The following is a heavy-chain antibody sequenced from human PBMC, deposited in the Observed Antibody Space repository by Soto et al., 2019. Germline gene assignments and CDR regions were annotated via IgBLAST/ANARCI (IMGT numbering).Heavy chain of an antibody. D-gene: IGHD3-22*01. V-gene: IGHV3-74*01. CDR3: ARARLVVEGRFDY. CDR2: INSDGTTT. Sequence: PGGSLRLSCAASGFTFSSYWMHWVRQAPGKGLVWVSRINSDGTTTNYADSVKGRFTISRDNAKNTVYLQMNSLRAEDTAVYYCARARLVVEGRFDYWGQGTLVTVSS. CDR1: GFTFSSYW. J-gene: IGHJ4*02.